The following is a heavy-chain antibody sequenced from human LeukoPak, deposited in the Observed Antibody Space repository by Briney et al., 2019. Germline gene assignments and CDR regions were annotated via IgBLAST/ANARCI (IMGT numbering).Heavy chain of an antibody. CDR1: GGSISSYY. J-gene: IGHJ4*02. Sequence: KSSETLSLTCTASGGSISSYYWSWIRQPPGKGLEWIGYIYYSGSTNYNPSLKSRVTISVDTSKNQFSLKLSSVTAADTAVYYCARRDYGEHFDYWGQGTLVTVPS. CDR3: ARRDYGEHFDY. D-gene: IGHD4-17*01. V-gene: IGHV4-59*01. CDR2: IYYSGST.